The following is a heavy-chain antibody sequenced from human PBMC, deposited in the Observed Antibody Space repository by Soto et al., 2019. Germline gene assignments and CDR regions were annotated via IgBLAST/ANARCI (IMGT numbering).Heavy chain of an antibody. Sequence: QVQLQQSGPGLVKPSQTLSLTCAISGDSVSSTSAAWNWIRQSPSRGLAWLGRTYYNSRWYTDYAVSVKRRLTINADTSKNHFSLNLNSVTPEDTALYYCAGNYYASGSYYSSFDYWGQGTLVTVSS. D-gene: IGHD3-10*01. CDR1: GDSVSSTSAA. V-gene: IGHV6-1*01. CDR2: TYYNSRWYT. J-gene: IGHJ4*02. CDR3: AGNYYASGSYYSSFDY.